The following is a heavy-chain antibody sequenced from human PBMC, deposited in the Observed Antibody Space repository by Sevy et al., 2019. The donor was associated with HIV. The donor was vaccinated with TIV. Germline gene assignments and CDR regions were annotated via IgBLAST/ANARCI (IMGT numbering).Heavy chain of an antibody. CDR2: IPGRGGTAT. D-gene: IGHD2-8*01. Sequence: GGSLRLSCAISGFSFSDYVMTWVRQAPGKGLEWVSGIPGRGGTATYYAVSVKGRFSMSSDNSKHKLSLQMNSLRAEDTAVYYWARVEGDRTPRYQDSVYMDVWGRGTPVTVSS. V-gene: IGHV3-23*01. J-gene: IGHJ6*03. CDR3: ARVEGDRTPRYQDSVYMDV. CDR1: GFSFSDYV.